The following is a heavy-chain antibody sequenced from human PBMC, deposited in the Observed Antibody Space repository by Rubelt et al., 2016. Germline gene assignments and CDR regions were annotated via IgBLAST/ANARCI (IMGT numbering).Heavy chain of an antibody. CDR1: GFNFNNNA. CDR2: LSGSGGST. CDR3: ARSEMDGDYVTY. D-gene: IGHD4-17*01. V-gene: IGHV3-23*01. Sequence: EVQLLESGGGLVQPGGSLRLSCVASGFNFNNNAMSWVRQAPGKGLEWVSGLSGSGGSTSYADPVKGRVTISRDNSKNTLYLQMNSRRAEDTAVYYCARSEMDGDYVTYWGQGTLVTVSS. J-gene: IGHJ4*02.